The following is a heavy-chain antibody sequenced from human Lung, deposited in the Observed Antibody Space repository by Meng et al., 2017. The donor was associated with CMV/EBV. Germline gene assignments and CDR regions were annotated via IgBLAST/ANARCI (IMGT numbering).Heavy chain of an antibody. V-gene: IGHV3-30*02. Sequence: GESLKISCAASGFTFSSYGMHWVRQAPGKGLEWVAFILYDGSYKYSADSVKGRFTISRDNSKNTLYLQMNSLRAEDTAVYYCAKMVRTLAPGGGFEYWGQGTXVNVAS. J-gene: IGHJ4*02. CDR1: GFTFSSYG. CDR3: AKMVRTLAPGGGFEY. CDR2: ILYDGSYK. D-gene: IGHD4/OR15-4a*01.